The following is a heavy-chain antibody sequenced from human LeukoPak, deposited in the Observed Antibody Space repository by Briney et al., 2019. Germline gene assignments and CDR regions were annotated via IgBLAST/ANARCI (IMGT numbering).Heavy chain of an antibody. J-gene: IGHJ6*03. CDR1: GYTFTSYD. D-gene: IGHD3-10*01. Sequence: ASVTVPCKASGYTFTSYDINWVRQAPGQGLEWMGWMNPNSGNTGYAQKFQGRVTMTRNTSISTAYMELSSLRSEDTAVYYCAREASGSYYMDVWGKGTTVTVSS. CDR2: MNPNSGNT. V-gene: IGHV1-8*01. CDR3: AREASGSYYMDV.